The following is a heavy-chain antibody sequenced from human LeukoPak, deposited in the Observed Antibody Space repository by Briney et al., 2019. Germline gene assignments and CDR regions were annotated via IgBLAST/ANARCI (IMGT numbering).Heavy chain of an antibody. D-gene: IGHD3-3*01. J-gene: IGHJ6*02. Sequence: SVKVSCKASGGTFSGYAISWVRQAPGQGLEWMGRIIPILGIANYAQKFQGRVTITADKSTSTAYMELSSLRSEDTAVYYCAKFHEYYDFWSGWVSSAPMDVWGQGTTVTVSS. V-gene: IGHV1-69*04. CDR3: AKFHEYYDFWSGWVSSAPMDV. CDR1: GGTFSGYA. CDR2: IIPILGIA.